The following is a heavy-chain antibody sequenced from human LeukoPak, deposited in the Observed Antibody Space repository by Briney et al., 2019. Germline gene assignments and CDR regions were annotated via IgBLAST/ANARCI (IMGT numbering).Heavy chain of an antibody. V-gene: IGHV3-23*01. D-gene: IGHD4-17*01. J-gene: IGHJ3*02. CDR3: AKDGYGDYAFDI. CDR1: GFTFSRYG. Sequence: GGSLRLSCAASGFTFSRYGMTWVRQAPGKGLEWVSAISGSGGSTYYADSVKGRFTISRDNSKNTLYLQMNSLRAEDTAVYYCAKDGYGDYAFDIWGQGTMVTVSS. CDR2: ISGSGGST.